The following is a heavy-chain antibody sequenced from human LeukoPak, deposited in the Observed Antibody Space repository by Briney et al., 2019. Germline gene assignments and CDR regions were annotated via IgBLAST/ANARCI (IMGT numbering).Heavy chain of an antibody. V-gene: IGHV3-48*01. J-gene: IGHJ3*02. CDR1: GFMISGYE. D-gene: IGHD2-2*02. Sequence: GGSLRLSCTASGFMISGYEMNLVRQAPGKGLEWVSYISISGDIMYYIDSVKSRFTISRDNAKNSLYLQMNNLRAEDTAVYYCGRLPTLNNQVLYTSWDAFDIWGRGTMVSVSS. CDR2: ISISGDIM. CDR3: GRLPTLNNQVLYTSWDAFDI.